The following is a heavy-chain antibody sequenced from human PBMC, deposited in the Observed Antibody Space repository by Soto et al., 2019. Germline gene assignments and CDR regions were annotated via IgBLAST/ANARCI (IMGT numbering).Heavy chain of an antibody. CDR2: IYYSGST. D-gene: IGHD3-9*01. J-gene: IGHJ4*02. CDR1: GGSISSGGYY. V-gene: IGHV4-31*03. Sequence: SETLSLTCTVSGGSISSGGYYWSWIRQHPGKGLEWIGYIYYSGSTYYNPSLKSRVTISVDTSKNQFSLKLSSVTAADTAVYFFARRHGLDIDAYFWGQGILVPVSS. CDR3: ARRHGLDIDAYF.